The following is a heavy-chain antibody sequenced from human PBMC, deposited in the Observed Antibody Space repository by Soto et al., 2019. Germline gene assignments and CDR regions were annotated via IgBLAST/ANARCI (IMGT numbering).Heavy chain of an antibody. Sequence: GGSLRLSCAASGFTFGDYAMHWVRQVPGKGLEWVSGINRNSGSIGYGDSVKGRFAISRDNAKNTLHLQMNSLTAEDTAFYYCVKDESINWYSGHFRHWGQGTLVTVSS. J-gene: IGHJ1*01. V-gene: IGHV3-9*01. CDR3: VKDESINWYSGHFRH. CDR1: GFTFGDYA. D-gene: IGHD6-13*01. CDR2: INRNSGSI.